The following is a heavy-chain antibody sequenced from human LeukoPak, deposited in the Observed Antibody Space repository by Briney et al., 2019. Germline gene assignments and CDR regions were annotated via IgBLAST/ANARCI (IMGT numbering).Heavy chain of an antibody. V-gene: IGHV3-11*06. CDR1: GFSFSDYY. CDR3: ARVGSGTYLVDS. CDR2: ISNSGTDT. J-gene: IGHJ4*02. D-gene: IGHD1-26*01. Sequence: GGSLTLSCEGSGFSFSDYYMSWIRQTPGKGLEWVSYISNSGTDTNYADSVKGRFTISRDNAKNSLYLQMDSLRAEDTAVYYCARVGSGTYLVDSWGQGTLVTVSS.